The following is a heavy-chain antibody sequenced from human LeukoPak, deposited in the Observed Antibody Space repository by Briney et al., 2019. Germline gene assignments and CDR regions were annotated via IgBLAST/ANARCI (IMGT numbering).Heavy chain of an antibody. J-gene: IGHJ1*01. Sequence: QSGGSLRLSCAACGFTLEDSAMLGVRQVTGEGLEGVSGISWNSGIIDYADSVTGRFTPSRNNAKNSLYLQMTNLRPDDTAFYYCAKAPPYYSDSSGYFQHWGQGTLVTVSS. CDR1: GFTLEDSA. D-gene: IGHD3-22*01. V-gene: IGHV3-9*01. CDR3: AKAPPYYSDSSGYFQH. CDR2: ISWNSGII.